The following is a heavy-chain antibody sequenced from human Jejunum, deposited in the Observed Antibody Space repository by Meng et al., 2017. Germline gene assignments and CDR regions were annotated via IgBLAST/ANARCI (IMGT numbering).Heavy chain of an antibody. D-gene: IGHD2-15*01. CDR3: ARAICSGGSCSLADGLDV. CDR1: GFTFSNYW. Sequence: GGSLRLSCAASGFTFSNYWMHWVRRAPGKGLVWASHSNRDGSTTSYADSLRGRFTVSRDNAKDTLYLQMNSLRAEDTAVYFCARAICSGGSCSLADGLDVWGQGTTVTVSS. J-gene: IGHJ6*02. V-gene: IGHV3-74*01. CDR2: SNRDGSTT.